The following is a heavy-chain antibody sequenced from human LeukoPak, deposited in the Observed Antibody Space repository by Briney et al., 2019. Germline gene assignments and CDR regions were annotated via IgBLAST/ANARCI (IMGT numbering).Heavy chain of an antibody. CDR1: GFTFSSYA. V-gene: IGHV3-30-3*01. D-gene: IGHD2-2*01. J-gene: IGHJ3*02. CDR3: ARYCSSTSCYGAFDI. CDR2: ISYDGSNK. Sequence: GGSLSLSCAASGFTFSSYAMHWVRQAPGKGREWLAVISYDGSNKYYADSVKGRFTISRDNSKNTLYMQMNSLRAEDTAVYYCARYCSSTSCYGAFDIWGQGTMVTVSS.